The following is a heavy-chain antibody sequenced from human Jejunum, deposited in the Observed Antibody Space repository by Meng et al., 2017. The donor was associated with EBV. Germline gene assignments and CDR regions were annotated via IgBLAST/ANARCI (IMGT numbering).Heavy chain of an antibody. CDR1: GFSLSTIGVG. Sequence: TLKSLGPLLMHPPPTPPLTCTFSGFSLSTIGVGVSWIRQPPGKALEWLALIYWDDDQRFSPSLRSRLTITKDTSKNQVVLTMTNMDPADTGTYFCAHFYDSSGYTDSWGQGTLVTVSS. CDR3: AHFYDSSGYTDS. V-gene: IGHV2-5*02. CDR2: IYWDDDQ. D-gene: IGHD3-22*01. J-gene: IGHJ5*01.